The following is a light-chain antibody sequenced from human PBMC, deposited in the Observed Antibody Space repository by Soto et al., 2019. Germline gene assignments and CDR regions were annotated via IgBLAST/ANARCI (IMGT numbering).Light chain of an antibody. Sequence: IQLTQSPSSLSASVGDRVTITCRASPGISNTLTWYQQKPGKPPELLIYDASSLESGVPSRFSGSGSGTDFTLTISSLQPEDFATYYCQQFNSYPLTFGGGTEVDIK. V-gene: IGKV1-13*02. CDR2: DAS. J-gene: IGKJ4*01. CDR3: QQFNSYPLT. CDR1: PGISNT.